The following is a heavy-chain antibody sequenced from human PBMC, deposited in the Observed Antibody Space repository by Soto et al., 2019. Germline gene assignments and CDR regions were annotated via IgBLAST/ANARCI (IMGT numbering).Heavy chain of an antibody. CDR1: GGSISSSNSH. D-gene: IGHD1-26*01. CDR3: ARRENYYGHWYFDL. Sequence: QLQLQESGPGLVTPSETLSLTCSVSGGSISSSNSHWGWIRQTPGKGLEWIGTIYYTGTTYYNPPLKSRVPMSVDTSKNQFFLKLSSVTAADTAVYYCARRENYYGHWYFDLWGRGTLVAVSS. V-gene: IGHV4-39*01. CDR2: IYYTGTT. J-gene: IGHJ2*01.